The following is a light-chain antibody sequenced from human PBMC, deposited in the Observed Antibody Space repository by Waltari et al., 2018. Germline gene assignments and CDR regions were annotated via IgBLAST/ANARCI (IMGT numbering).Light chain of an antibody. V-gene: IGKV1-33*01. CDR3: QQYDNPPIT. Sequence: DIQMTQSPSSLSASVGDRVTITCQASQDIYNYLNWYQQKPGKAPKLLIYDASNLETGVPSRFSGSGSGTDFTFTISSLQTEDIATYYCQQYDNPPITFGQGTRLEIK. J-gene: IGKJ5*01. CDR1: QDIYNY. CDR2: DAS.